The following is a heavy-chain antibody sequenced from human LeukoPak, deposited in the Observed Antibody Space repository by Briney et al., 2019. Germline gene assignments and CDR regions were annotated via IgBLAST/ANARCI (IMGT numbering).Heavy chain of an antibody. CDR3: ARDNGPGYDILTGYYRGFDY. CDR2: ITTYNGNR. CDR1: GYTLSDYG. V-gene: IGHV1-18*01. J-gene: IGHJ4*02. Sequence: ASVKVSCKASGYTLSDYGISWVRQAPGQGLEWVGWITTYNGNRKYAEKFQGRVTMTTDTSTSTYYMEMRSLRSDDTAVYYCARDNGPGYDILTGYYRGFDYWGQGTLVTVSS. D-gene: IGHD3-9*01.